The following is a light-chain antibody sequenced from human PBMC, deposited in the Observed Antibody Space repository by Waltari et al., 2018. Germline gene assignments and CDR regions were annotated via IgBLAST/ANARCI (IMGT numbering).Light chain of an antibody. V-gene: IGLV2-14*03. CDR1: RSDIGYYNF. J-gene: IGLJ2*01. Sequence: QSGLTQPASVSGSPGQSITISCTGTRSDIGYYNFVSWYQPHPGKAPKLVIFDVSRWPSGVSHRFSCSKSGNTASLTISGLQAEDEAAYYCASYTSANTVLFGGGTKVTVL. CDR2: DVS. CDR3: ASYTSANTVL.